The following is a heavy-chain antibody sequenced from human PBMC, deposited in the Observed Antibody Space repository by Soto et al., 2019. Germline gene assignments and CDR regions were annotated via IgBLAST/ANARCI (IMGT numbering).Heavy chain of an antibody. Sequence: QVQLVQSGAEVKKPGSSLRVSCRASGGTFDSYSISWVRQAPGQGLEWLGKVAPIFDFSRYAPKFQGRVTITADKSTSIAYMDRSGLTSEDPAVYYCATGAVGGRQQLVRDAFDFWGQGTKVTVSS. J-gene: IGHJ3*01. CDR2: VAPIFDFS. V-gene: IGHV1-69*02. D-gene: IGHD6-13*01. CDR3: ATGAVGGRQQLVRDAFDF. CDR1: GGTFDSYS.